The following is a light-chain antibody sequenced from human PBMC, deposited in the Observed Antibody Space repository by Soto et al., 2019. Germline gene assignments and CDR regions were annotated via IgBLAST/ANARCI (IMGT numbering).Light chain of an antibody. J-gene: IGLJ1*01. CDR1: SSDVGGYNY. CDR2: EVS. V-gene: IGLV2-8*01. Sequence: QSVLTQPPSASGSPGQSVTISCTGTSSDVGGYNYVSWYQQHPGKVPKLMIYEVSKRPSGVPDRFSGSKSGKTASLTVSGLQDEDEADYYCSSYDSSLSGDVFGTGNKVT. CDR3: SSYDSSLSGDV.